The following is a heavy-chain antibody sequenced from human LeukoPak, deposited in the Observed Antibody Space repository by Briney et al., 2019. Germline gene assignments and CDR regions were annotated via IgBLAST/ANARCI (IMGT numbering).Heavy chain of an antibody. V-gene: IGHV3-30-3*01. Sequence: PGGSLRLSCAASGFTFSSYAMHWVRQAPGKGLEWVAVISYDGSNKYYADSVKGRFTISRDNSKNTLYLQMNSLRAEDTAVYYCARDLEQLGYWGQGTLVTVSS. D-gene: IGHD3-3*01. J-gene: IGHJ4*02. CDR1: GFTFSSYA. CDR3: ARDLEQLGY. CDR2: ISYDGSNK.